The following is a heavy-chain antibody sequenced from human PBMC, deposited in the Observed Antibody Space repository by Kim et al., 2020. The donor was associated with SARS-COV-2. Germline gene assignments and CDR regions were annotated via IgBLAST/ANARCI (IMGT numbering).Heavy chain of an antibody. J-gene: IGHJ4*02. CDR3: AKDELFNWKIAVAGLDY. V-gene: IGHV3-30*18. D-gene: IGHD6-19*01. CDR2: ISYDGSNK. Sequence: GGSLRLSCAASGFTFSSYGMHWVRQAPGKGLEWVAVISYDGSNKYYADSVKGRFTISRDNSKNTLYLQMNSLRAEDTAVYYCAKDELFNWKIAVAGLDYWGQGTLVTVSS. CDR1: GFTFSSYG.